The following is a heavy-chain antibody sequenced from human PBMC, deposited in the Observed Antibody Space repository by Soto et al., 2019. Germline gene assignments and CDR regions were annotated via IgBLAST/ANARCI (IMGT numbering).Heavy chain of an antibody. CDR1: GYTFTNYY. CDR2: INPNGGST. J-gene: IGHJ6*04. Sequence: QVQLVQSGAEVKEPGASVKVSCKASGYTFTNYYIHWVRQAPGQGLEWMGIINPNGGSTNYAQNCQGRVTMTRDTSTSTVYMDLTNLGSEDTAVYYCGRGLFSEGVWGKGTTVTVSS. CDR3: GRGLFSEGV. V-gene: IGHV1-46*03.